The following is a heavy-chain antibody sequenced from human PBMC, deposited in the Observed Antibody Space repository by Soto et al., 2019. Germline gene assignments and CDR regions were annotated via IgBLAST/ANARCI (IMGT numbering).Heavy chain of an antibody. V-gene: IGHV3-30*18. J-gene: IGHJ6*02. CDR2: ISYDGSKK. CDR1: GFTFSSYG. CDR3: AKVDGSGHYYYGMDV. D-gene: IGHD3-22*01. Sequence: HPGGSLRLSCAASGFTFSSYGMHWVRQAPGEGLEWVAVISYDGSKKYSADSVKGRFTISRDNSKNTLYLQMSSLRAEDTAVYYCAKVDGSGHYYYGMDVWGQGTTVTVSS.